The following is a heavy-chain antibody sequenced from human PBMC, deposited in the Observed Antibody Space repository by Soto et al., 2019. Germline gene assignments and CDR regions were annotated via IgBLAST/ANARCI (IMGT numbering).Heavy chain of an antibody. CDR2: INSDGSST. Sequence: GGSLRLSCAASGFTFSSYWMHWVRQAPGKGLVWVSRINSDGSSTSYADSVKGRFTIYRDNAKNTLYLQMNSLRAEDTAVYYWARDPYYGSGGVDWGQGTMVTVSS. J-gene: IGHJ3*01. CDR3: ARDPYYGSGGVD. V-gene: IGHV3-74*01. D-gene: IGHD3-10*01. CDR1: GFTFSSYW.